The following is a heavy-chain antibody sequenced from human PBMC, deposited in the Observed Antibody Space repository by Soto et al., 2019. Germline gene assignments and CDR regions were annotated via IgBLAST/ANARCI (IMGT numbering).Heavy chain of an antibody. Sequence: HSETLSLTCTVSGDSISSGGYYWSWIRQHPGKGLEWIGYIYHSGSTYYNPSLKSRVTISVDTSKNQFSLKLSSVTAADTAVYYCARYYDILTGYYPSDAFDIWGQGTMVTVSS. J-gene: IGHJ3*02. V-gene: IGHV4-31*03. CDR2: IYHSGST. CDR3: ARYYDILTGYYPSDAFDI. CDR1: GDSISSGGYY. D-gene: IGHD3-9*01.